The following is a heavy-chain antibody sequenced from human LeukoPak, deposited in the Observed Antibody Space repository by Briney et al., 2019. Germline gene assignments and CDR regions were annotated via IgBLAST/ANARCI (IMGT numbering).Heavy chain of an antibody. Sequence: ASVTVSFKASGYTFSDYYMQWIRQAPGQGLEWMGWINPNSGGTNYAQKFQGRVTMTRDTSISTAYMELSRLTSDDTAMYYCARDRADILTGHTYNWFDPWGQGTLVTVSS. CDR2: INPNSGGT. J-gene: IGHJ5*02. CDR1: GYTFSDYY. D-gene: IGHD3-9*01. CDR3: ARDRADILTGHTYNWFDP. V-gene: IGHV1-2*02.